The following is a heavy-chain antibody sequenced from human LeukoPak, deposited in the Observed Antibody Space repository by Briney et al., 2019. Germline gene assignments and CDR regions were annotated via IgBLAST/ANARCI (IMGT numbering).Heavy chain of an antibody. CDR2: INPNSGDT. V-gene: IGHV1-2*06. Sequence: VASVKVSCKASGYTFTGYYMHWVRQAPGQGLEWMGRINPNSGDTNYAQKFQGRVTMTWDTSIGTAYMELNRLRSDDTAVYYCARFPTVTTDFDYWGQGTLVTVSS. CDR1: GYTFTGYY. CDR3: ARFPTVTTDFDY. J-gene: IGHJ4*02. D-gene: IGHD4-17*01.